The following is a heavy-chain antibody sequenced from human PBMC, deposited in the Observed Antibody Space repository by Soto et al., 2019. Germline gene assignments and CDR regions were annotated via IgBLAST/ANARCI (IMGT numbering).Heavy chain of an antibody. J-gene: IGHJ4*02. Sequence: VGSLRLSCAASGFTFSSYAMSWVRQAPGKGLEWVSAISGSGGSTYYSDSVKGRFTISRDNSKNTLYLQMNSLRAEDTAVYYCAKDLVTAGPREHDYWGQGTLVTVSS. CDR3: AKDLVTAGPREHDY. CDR1: GFTFSSYA. V-gene: IGHV3-23*01. CDR2: ISGSGGST. D-gene: IGHD6-13*01.